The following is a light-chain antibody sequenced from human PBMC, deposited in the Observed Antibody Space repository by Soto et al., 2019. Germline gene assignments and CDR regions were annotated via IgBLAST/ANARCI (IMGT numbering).Light chain of an antibody. Sequence: QSALTQPASVSGSPGQSITISCTGTSSDVGGYNYVSWYQQHSGKAPKLMIYDVSNRPSGVSNRFSGSKSGNTASLTISGLQAEYEADYYCGSYASSSTLYVFGTGTKLTVL. CDR2: DVS. V-gene: IGLV2-14*01. J-gene: IGLJ1*01. CDR3: GSYASSSTLYV. CDR1: SSDVGGYNY.